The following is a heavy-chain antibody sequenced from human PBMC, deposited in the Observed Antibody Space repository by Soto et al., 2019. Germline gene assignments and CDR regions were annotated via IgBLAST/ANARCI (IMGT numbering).Heavy chain of an antibody. CDR2: IWYDGSNK. J-gene: IGHJ4*02. V-gene: IGHV3-33*01. CDR3: ARDKGYCTNGVCYFFDY. CDR1: GFTFSSYG. Sequence: QVQLVESGGGVVQPGRSLRLSCAASGFTFSSYGMHWVRQAPGKGLEWVAVIWYDGSNKYYADSVKGRFTISTDNSKNTLYLQMNSLSAEDTAVYYCARDKGYCTNGVCYFFDYWGQGTLVTVSA. D-gene: IGHD2-8*01.